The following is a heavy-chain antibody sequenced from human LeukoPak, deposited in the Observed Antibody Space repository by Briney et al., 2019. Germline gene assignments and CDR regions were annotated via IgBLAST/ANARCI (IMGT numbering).Heavy chain of an antibody. J-gene: IGHJ4*02. CDR3: ARVVAAAGRRTGFDY. CDR1: GYTFTGYY. Sequence: ASVKVSCKASGYTFTGYYMQWVRQAPGQGLEWMGWINPNSGGTNYAQKFQGRVTMTRDTSISTAYMELSRLRSDDTAVYYCARVVAAAGRRTGFDYWGQGTLVTVSS. D-gene: IGHD6-13*01. V-gene: IGHV1-2*02. CDR2: INPNSGGT.